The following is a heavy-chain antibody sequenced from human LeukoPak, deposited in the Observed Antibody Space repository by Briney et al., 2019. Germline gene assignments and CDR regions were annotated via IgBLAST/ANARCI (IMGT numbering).Heavy chain of an antibody. Sequence: GGSLRLSCAASGITVSSNYMSWVRQAPGKGLDWVSVMYVGGRTFYADSVQGRFTISRDNSKNTLYLQMNSLRVKDTAVYYCAREGHLGKYFDLWGRGTQVTVSS. CDR2: MYVGGRT. D-gene: IGHD3-16*01. CDR1: GITVSSNY. V-gene: IGHV3-53*01. J-gene: IGHJ2*01. CDR3: AREGHLGKYFDL.